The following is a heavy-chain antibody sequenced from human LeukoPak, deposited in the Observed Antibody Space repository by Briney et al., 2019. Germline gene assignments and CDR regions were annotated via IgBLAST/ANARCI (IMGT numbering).Heavy chain of an antibody. Sequence: SETLSLTCYVCGDSISSLCWIWIRQPPRKGLEWMGYIYYTGSTIYNPSLKSRVTMFVDKSRHQFSLRLSSATAADTPVYYAAKHREYMGSSTFDYWGQGTLVTVSS. J-gene: IGHJ4*02. CDR1: GDSISSLC. CDR3: AKHREYMGSSTFDY. V-gene: IGHV4-59*08. CDR2: IYYTGST. D-gene: IGHD6-6*01.